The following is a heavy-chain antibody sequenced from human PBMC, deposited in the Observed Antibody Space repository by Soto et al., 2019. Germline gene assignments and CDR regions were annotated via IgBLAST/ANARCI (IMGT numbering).Heavy chain of an antibody. Sequence: PGGSLRLSCAASGFSFSDHYMDWVRQAPGKGLEWVGRIRNKTKSYTTEYAASVKGRFTISRDDSENSLYLQMNSLKAEDTAAYYCTRSGSYFPDCWGHGTLVTVS. CDR2: IRNKTKSYTT. V-gene: IGHV3-72*01. CDR3: TRSGSYFPDC. D-gene: IGHD1-26*01. CDR1: GFSFSDHY. J-gene: IGHJ4*01.